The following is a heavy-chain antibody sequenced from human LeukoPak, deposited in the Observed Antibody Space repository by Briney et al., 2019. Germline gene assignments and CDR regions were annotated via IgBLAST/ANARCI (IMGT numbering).Heavy chain of an antibody. CDR3: ARAGYYYGSGNLAFDI. J-gene: IGHJ3*02. D-gene: IGHD3-10*01. CDR1: GGSISSYC. CDR2: VYYIGTT. Sequence: SETLSLTCTVSGGSISSYCWSWIRQPPGKGLEWIGYVYYIGTTNYNPSLKSRVTISVDTSKNQFSLKLTSVTAADTAVYYCARAGYYYGSGNLAFDIWGQGTMVTVSS. V-gene: IGHV4-59*01.